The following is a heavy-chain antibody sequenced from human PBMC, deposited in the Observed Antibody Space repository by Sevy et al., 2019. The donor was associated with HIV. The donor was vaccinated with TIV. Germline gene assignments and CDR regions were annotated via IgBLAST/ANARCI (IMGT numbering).Heavy chain of an antibody. CDR3: AKDMFFQYSSGGSCYSRIGYYYYGIDV. Sequence: GGSLRLSCAASGFTFSSYAMSWVRQAPGKGLEWVSAISGSGGSTYYADSVKGRFTISRDNSKNTLYLQMNSLRAEDTAVYYCAKDMFFQYSSGGSCYSRIGYYYYGIDVWGQGTTVTVSS. CDR2: ISGSGGST. D-gene: IGHD2-15*01. J-gene: IGHJ6*02. CDR1: GFTFSSYA. V-gene: IGHV3-23*01.